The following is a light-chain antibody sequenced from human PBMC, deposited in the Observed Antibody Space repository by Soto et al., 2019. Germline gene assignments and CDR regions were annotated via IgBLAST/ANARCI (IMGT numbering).Light chain of an antibody. V-gene: IGKV1-39*01. CDR3: QQTSSTPT. CDR1: QSIRSY. CDR2: AAS. Sequence: DIQLTQSPSSLSASVGDRVTITCRASQSIRSYLNWYQQKPGKAPKLLIYAASSLQTGVSSRFSGIGSGTDFTLTISNLQPEDFATYYCQQTSSTPTFGGGTKVEIK. J-gene: IGKJ4*01.